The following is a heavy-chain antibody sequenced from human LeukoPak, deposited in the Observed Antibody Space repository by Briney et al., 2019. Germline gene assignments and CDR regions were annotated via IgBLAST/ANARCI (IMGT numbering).Heavy chain of an antibody. J-gene: IGHJ4*02. CDR3: ARARTMYYYDSSVD. V-gene: IGHV1-46*01. CDR2: INPSGGST. D-gene: IGHD3-22*01. Sequence: ASVKVSCKASGYTFISHYMHWVRQAPGQGLEWMGIINPSGGSTTYAQKFQGRVTMTRDRSTSTVYMELSSLRSEDTAVYYCARARTMYYYDSSVDWGQGTLVTVSS. CDR1: GYTFISHY.